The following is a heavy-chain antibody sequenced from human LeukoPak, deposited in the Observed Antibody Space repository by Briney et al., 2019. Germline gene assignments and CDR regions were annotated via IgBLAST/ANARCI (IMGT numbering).Heavy chain of an antibody. CDR1: GFPVNKYE. Sequence: GSLRLSCAASGFPVNKYEIHWVRQAPGKGLEWIGYIYVTGNRYNPYLQSRVTISVDTSRNQFFLKMSSVTAADTAVYYCARHIGGGIEDMDVWGKGTKVTVSS. V-gene: IGHV4-59*08. D-gene: IGHD3-16*02. CDR3: ARHIGGGIEDMDV. J-gene: IGHJ6*03. CDR2: IYVTGNR.